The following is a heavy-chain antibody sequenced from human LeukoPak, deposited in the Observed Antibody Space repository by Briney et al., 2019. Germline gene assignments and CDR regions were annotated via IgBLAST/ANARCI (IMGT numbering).Heavy chain of an antibody. Sequence: ALLKVSCKASGYTFTGYYMHWVRQAPGQGVEWMGWINPNSGGTNYAQKFQGRVTMTRDTSISTAYMELSRLRSDDTAVYYCAILTSPNYYDSSGYYSDKAPFDYWGQGTLVTVSS. J-gene: IGHJ4*02. CDR3: AILTSPNYYDSSGYYSDKAPFDY. CDR2: INPNSGGT. CDR1: GYTFTGYY. D-gene: IGHD3-22*01. V-gene: IGHV1-2*02.